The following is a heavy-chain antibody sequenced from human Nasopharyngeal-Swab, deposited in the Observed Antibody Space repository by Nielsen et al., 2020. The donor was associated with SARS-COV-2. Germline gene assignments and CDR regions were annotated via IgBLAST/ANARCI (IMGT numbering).Heavy chain of an antibody. CDR2: ISYDGSNK. CDR3: ARTRGGSYYDAFDI. D-gene: IGHD1-26*01. V-gene: IGHV3-30*04. Sequence: WIRQPPEKGLEWVAVISYDGSNKYYADSVKGRFTISRDNSKNTLYLQMNSLRAEDTAVYYCARTRGGSYYDAFDIWGQGTMVTVSS. J-gene: IGHJ3*02.